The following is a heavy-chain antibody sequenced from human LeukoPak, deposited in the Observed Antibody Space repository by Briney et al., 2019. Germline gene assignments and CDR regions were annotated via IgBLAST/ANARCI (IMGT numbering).Heavy chain of an antibody. D-gene: IGHD3-22*01. CDR1: GASISSYY. Sequence: PSETLSLTCTVSGASISSYYWSWIRQPPGKGLEWIGYIYYSGSTNYNPSLKSRVTISVDTSKNQFSMRLNSVTAADTAVYYCARHRYYYDSSGYYYQPWGQGTLVTVSS. V-gene: IGHV4-59*01. CDR3: ARHRYYYDSSGYYYQP. J-gene: IGHJ5*02. CDR2: IYYSGST.